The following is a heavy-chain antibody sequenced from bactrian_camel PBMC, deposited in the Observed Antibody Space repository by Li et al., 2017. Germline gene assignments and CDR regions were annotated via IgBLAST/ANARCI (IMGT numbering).Heavy chain of an antibody. V-gene: IGHV3-3*01. J-gene: IGHJ4*01. Sequence: LVESGGGSVQAGGSLTLTCVNIGATYSSYCVAWFRQTPGKEREGVARICERGGTLYTDSVKGRFTASKDKVDATWQLQMNSLRPEDTAMYYCAADGPRSTTRCAAIITYTPRYVGQGTQVTVS. CDR1: GATYSSYC. CDR2: ICERGGT. D-gene: IGHD2*01.